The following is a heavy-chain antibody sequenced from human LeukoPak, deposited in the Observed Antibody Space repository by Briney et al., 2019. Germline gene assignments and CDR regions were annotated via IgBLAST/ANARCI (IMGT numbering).Heavy chain of an antibody. CDR1: GGTFSSYA. CDR2: IIPIFGIA. Sequence: SVKVSCKASGGTFSSYAISWVRQAPGQGLEWMGRIIPIFGIANYAQKFQGRVTITRDTSASTAYMELSSLRSEDTAVYYCARWNWRGSGSYFDYWGQGTLVTVSS. D-gene: IGHD3-10*01. V-gene: IGHV1-69*04. CDR3: ARWNWRGSGSYFDY. J-gene: IGHJ4*02.